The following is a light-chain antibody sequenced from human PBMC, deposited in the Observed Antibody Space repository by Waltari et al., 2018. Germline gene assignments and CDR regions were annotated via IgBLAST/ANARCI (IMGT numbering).Light chain of an antibody. V-gene: IGLV3-1*01. CDR3: QAWDSNTAWV. CDR1: KLGNKY. CDR2: QDT. J-gene: IGLJ3*02. Sequence: SYELTQSPSVSVSPGQKASITCSGDKLGNKYSFWYQVKPGQSPVLVIYQDTKRPSGIPGGFFGSNAGNRATLTVSGTQAMDEADYFCQAWDSNTAWVFGGGTKLTVL.